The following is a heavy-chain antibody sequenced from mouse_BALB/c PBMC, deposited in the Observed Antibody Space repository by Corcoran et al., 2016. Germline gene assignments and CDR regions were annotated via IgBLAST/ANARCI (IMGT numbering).Heavy chain of an antibody. CDR1: GFSLSTSGMG. V-gene: IGHV8-12*01. D-gene: IGHD1-1*01. Sequence: QVTLKESGPGILQPSQTLSLTCSFSGFSLSTSGMGVSCIRQPSGKGLEWLAHIYWDDDKRYNPSLKSRLTISKDTSSNQVFLKITIVDTAYTATYYCARIYDGSSYAMDYWGQGTSVTVSS. CDR3: ARIYDGSSYAMDY. CDR2: IYWDDDK. J-gene: IGHJ4*01.